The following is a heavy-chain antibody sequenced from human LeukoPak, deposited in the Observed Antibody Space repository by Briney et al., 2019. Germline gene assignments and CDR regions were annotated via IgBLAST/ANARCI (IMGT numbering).Heavy chain of an antibody. CDR1: GGSISSYY. CDR3: ARDGVAVTIFGVVTGWFDP. D-gene: IGHD3-3*01. J-gene: IGHJ5*02. CDR2: IYTSGST. V-gene: IGHV4-4*07. Sequence: PSETLSHTCTVSGGSISSYYWSWIRQPAGKGLEWIGRIYTSGSTNYNPSLKSRVTMSVDTSKNQFSLKLSSVTAADTAVYYCARDGVAVTIFGVVTGWFDPWGQGTLVTVSS.